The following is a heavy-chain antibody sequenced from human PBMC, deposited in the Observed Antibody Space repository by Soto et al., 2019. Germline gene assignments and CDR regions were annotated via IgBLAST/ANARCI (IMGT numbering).Heavy chain of an antibody. Sequence: SQPMSLPCTVAGGSIVSGGDYRILIRQHPGKGLEWIGYIYYSGSTYYNPSLKSRVTISVDTSKNQFSLKLSSVTAADTAVYYCARQGARGPYRSGSLVMEYWGQGTLVTVSS. D-gene: IGHD6-19*01. CDR2: IYYSGST. CDR3: ARQGARGPYRSGSLVMEY. V-gene: IGHV4-31*03. CDR1: GGSIVSGGDY. J-gene: IGHJ4*02.